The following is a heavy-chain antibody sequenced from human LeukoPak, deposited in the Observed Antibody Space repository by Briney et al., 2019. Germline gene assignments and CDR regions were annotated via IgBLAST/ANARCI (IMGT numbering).Heavy chain of an antibody. J-gene: IGHJ4*02. CDR1: GFTVSSNY. CDR3: ARSRSITIFGVVRGDRYYFDY. V-gene: IGHV3-53*01. Sequence: GGSLRLSCAASGFTVSSNYMSWVRQAPGKGLECVSVIYSGDNTYYADSVKGRFTISIDNYKNTLYLQMNSLRAEDTAVYYCARSRSITIFGVVRGDRYYFDYWGQGTLVTVSS. D-gene: IGHD3-3*01. CDR2: IYSGDNT.